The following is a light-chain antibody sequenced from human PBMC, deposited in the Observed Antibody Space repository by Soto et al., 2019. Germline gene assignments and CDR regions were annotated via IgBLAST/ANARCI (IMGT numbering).Light chain of an antibody. V-gene: IGKV3D-11*01. CDR3: QQRSVWLMWT. CDR1: QDVSHA. J-gene: IGKJ1*01. Sequence: EIVFTQSPAILSLSPGERATLSCRASQDVSHALAWYQQKPGQAPRLLIYDASNRATGIPASFSGSGSGTDLTLTISGLEPEDFSAYYYQQRSVWLMWTFGQGTKVDNK. CDR2: DAS.